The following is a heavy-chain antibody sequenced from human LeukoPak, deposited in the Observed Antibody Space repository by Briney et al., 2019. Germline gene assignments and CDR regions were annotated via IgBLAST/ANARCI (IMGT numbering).Heavy chain of an antibody. J-gene: IGHJ4*02. V-gene: IGHV3-33*01. CDR2: IWYDGSNK. CDR3: ARLNARDYYFDY. CDR1: GFTFSSYG. Sequence: GGSLRLSCAASGFTFSSYGMHWVRQAPGKGLEWVAVIWYDGSNKYYVDSVKGRFTISRDNSKNTLYLQMNSLRAEDTAVYYCARLNARDYYFDYWGQGTLVTVSS.